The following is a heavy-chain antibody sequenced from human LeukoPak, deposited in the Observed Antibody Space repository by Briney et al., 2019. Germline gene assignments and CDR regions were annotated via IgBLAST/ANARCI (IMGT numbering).Heavy chain of an antibody. CDR2: INTDGSST. J-gene: IGHJ4*02. CDR1: GFTFSSYW. CDR3: AREVVGATAFDY. V-gene: IGHV3-74*01. D-gene: IGHD1-26*01. Sequence: GGSLRLSCAASGFTFSSYWMHWVRQAPGMGLVWVSRINTDGSSTSYADSVKGRFTISRDNAKNTLYLQMNSLRAEDTAVYYCAREVVGATAFDYWGQGTLVTVSS.